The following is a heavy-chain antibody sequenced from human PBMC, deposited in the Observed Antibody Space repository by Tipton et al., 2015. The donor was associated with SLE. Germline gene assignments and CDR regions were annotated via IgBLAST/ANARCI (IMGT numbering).Heavy chain of an antibody. CDR2: ISYDGSNK. D-gene: IGHD2-8*01. CDR1: GFTFSSYA. J-gene: IGHJ4*02. CDR3: ARGDIQVYAKAYFDY. V-gene: IGHV3-30-3*01. Sequence: SLRLSCAASGFTFSSYAMHWVRQAPGKGLEWVAVISYDGSNKYYADSVKGRFTISRDNSKNTLYLQMNSLRAEDTAVYYCARGDIQVYAKAYFDYWGQGTLVTVSS.